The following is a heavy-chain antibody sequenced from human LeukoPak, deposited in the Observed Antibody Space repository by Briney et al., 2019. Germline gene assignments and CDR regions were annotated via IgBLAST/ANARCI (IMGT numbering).Heavy chain of an antibody. D-gene: IGHD3-16*01. V-gene: IGHV3-33*01. J-gene: IGHJ4*02. CDR2: IWSGGRNK. CDR3: VRELGPFTGFDY. Sequence: GRSLRLSCAASGFAFSSYGMHWVRQAPGKGLEWVAVIWSGGRNKYYADSVQGRFTISRDNSENTLDLQMNSLRADDTAVYYCVRELGPFTGFDYWGQGTLVTVSS. CDR1: GFAFSSYG.